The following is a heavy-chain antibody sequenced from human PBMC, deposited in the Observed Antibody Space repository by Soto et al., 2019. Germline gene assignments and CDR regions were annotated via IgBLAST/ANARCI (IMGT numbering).Heavy chain of an antibody. CDR3: ARHNVSGRTIAGAAEF. Sequence: PSETLSLTCAVYGGSFSGYYWSWIRQPPGKGLEWIGEINHSGNTNYNPSLKSRVTISVDTSKNQLFLNLSSVTAADTAMYYCARHNVSGRTIAGAAEFWGQGTLVTVYS. D-gene: IGHD6-13*01. CDR2: INHSGNT. J-gene: IGHJ4*02. CDR1: GGSFSGYY. V-gene: IGHV4-34*01.